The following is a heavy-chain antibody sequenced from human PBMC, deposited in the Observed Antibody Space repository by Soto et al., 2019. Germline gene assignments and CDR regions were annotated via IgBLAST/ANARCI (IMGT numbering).Heavy chain of an antibody. CDR1: VFTFSSYA. Sequence: PVWALRLSCSSSVFTFSSYAMSWVRHCPGKGLECVSAISGSGTRTYYADSVKGRFTISRDNSGNTLFLEMYSLRAEDTAVYYCARYIPGVRYYGMEVWGQGTTVTVSS. CDR3: ARYIPGVRYYGMEV. CDR2: ISGSGTRT. V-gene: IGHV3-23*01. D-gene: IGHD2-2*01. J-gene: IGHJ6*02.